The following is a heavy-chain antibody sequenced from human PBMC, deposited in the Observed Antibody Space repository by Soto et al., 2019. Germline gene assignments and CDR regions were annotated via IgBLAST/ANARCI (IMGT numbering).Heavy chain of an antibody. Sequence: PGGSLRLSCAASGFSFSSSWLHWVRQGPGKGLGWVSRSNSDGRSISYADSVKGRFTISRDNAENTLYLQMNCLRAEDTAVYYCATGITCAYYACGGLPNSWGQGTLVTVSS. CDR3: ATGITCAYYACGGLPNS. CDR1: GFSFSSSW. J-gene: IGHJ4*02. V-gene: IGHV3-74*01. CDR2: SNSDGRSI. D-gene: IGHD3-3*01.